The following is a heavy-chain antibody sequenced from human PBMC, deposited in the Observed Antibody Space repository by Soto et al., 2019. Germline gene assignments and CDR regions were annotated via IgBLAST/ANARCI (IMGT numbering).Heavy chain of an antibody. V-gene: IGHV3-7*03. D-gene: IGHD6-13*01. J-gene: IGHJ4*02. CDR2: IKQDGSEK. CDR1: GFTFSSYW. CDR3: ARDAPGIAAAGTFY. Sequence: EVQLVESGGGLVQPGGSLRLSCAASGFTFSSYWMSWVRQAPGKGLEWVANIKQDGSEKYYVDSVKGRFTISRDNAKNSLYLQMNSLRAEDMAVYYCARDAPGIAAAGTFYWGQGTLVTVSS.